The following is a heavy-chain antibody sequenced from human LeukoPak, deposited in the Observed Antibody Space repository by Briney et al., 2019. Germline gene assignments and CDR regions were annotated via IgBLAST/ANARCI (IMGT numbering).Heavy chain of an antibody. CDR1: GGSISSSSYY. CDR2: IYYSGST. CDR3: ARAGSGTYYKGFDY. D-gene: IGHD3-10*01. Sequence: SETLSLTCTVSGGSISSSSYYWGWIRQPPGKGLEWIGSIYYSGSTYYNPSLKSRVTISLDTSKNQFSLKLSSVTAADTAVYYCARAGSGTYYKGFDYWGQGTLVTVSS. V-gene: IGHV4-39*07. J-gene: IGHJ4*02.